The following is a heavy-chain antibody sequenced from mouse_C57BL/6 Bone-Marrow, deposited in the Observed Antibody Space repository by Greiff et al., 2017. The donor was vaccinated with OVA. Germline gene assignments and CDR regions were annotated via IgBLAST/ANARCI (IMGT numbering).Heavy chain of an antibody. CDR3: TRERETGVDY. CDR2: IDPETGGT. V-gene: IGHV1-15*01. Sequence: VQLQQSGAELVRPGASVTLSCKASGYTFTDYEMHWVKQTPVHGLEWIGAIDPETGGTAYNQKFKGKAILTADKSSSTAYMELRSLTSEDSAVYYCTRERETGVDYWGQGTTLTVSS. D-gene: IGHD4-1*01. J-gene: IGHJ2*01. CDR1: GYTFTDYE.